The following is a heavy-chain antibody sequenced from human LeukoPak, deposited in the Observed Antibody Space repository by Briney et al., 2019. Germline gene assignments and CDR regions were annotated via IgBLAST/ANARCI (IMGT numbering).Heavy chain of an antibody. CDR3: ARDMGSYLGPYFDY. J-gene: IGHJ4*02. CDR2: IYYSGST. V-gene: IGHV4-59*01. CDR1: GGSISGYY. D-gene: IGHD1-26*01. Sequence: PSETLSLTCTVSGGSISGYYWSWIRQRPGKGLEWIGYIYYSGSTNYNPSLKSRVTISVDTSKNQFSLKLSSVTAADTAVYYCARDMGSYLGPYFDYWGQGTLVTDSS.